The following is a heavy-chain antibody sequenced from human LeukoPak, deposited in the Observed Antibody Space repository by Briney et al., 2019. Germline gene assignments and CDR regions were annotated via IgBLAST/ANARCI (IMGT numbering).Heavy chain of an antibody. CDR2: IYHNGNT. CDR3: ARVRYNYGDSDY. Sequence: SETLSLTCAVSGYSISSGYYWGLIRQPPGKGLEWIGTIYHNGNTYYNPSLKSRVTISVDTSKNQFSLKLSSVAAADTAVYYCARVRYNYGDSDYWGQGTLVTVSS. V-gene: IGHV4-38-2*01. D-gene: IGHD5-18*01. J-gene: IGHJ4*02. CDR1: GYSISSGYY.